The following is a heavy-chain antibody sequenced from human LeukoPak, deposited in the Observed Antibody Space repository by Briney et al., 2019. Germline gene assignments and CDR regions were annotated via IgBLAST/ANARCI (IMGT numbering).Heavy chain of an antibody. CDR3: ARLNGVRGVNWFDP. V-gene: IGHV4-31*03. D-gene: IGHD3-10*01. CDR2: IYYSGST. Sequence: SETLSLTCTVSGGSISSGGYYWSWIRQHPGKGLEWIGYIYYSGSTYYNPSLKSRVTISVDTSKNQFSLKLSSVTAADTAVYYCARLNGVRGVNWFDPWGQGTLVTVSS. CDR1: GGSISSGGYY. J-gene: IGHJ5*02.